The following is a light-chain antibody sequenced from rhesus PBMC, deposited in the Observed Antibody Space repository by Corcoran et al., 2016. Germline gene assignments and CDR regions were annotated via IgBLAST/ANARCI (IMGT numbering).Light chain of an antibody. CDR2: KAS. CDR1: QGISSW. V-gene: IGKV1S6*01. Sequence: DIQMTQSPSSLSASVGDTVTIPCRASQGISSWLAWYQQKPGKAPKLRIYKASSLQSGVPSRFSGRGAGTDFSLTISSLQSEDVATYYCLQHNRYPLTFGGGTKVELK. CDR3: LQHNRYPLT. J-gene: IGKJ4*01.